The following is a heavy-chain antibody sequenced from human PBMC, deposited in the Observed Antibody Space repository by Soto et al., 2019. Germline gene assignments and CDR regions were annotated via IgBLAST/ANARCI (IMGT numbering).Heavy chain of an antibody. CDR3: ARELDIAAAGIRNWFDP. D-gene: IGHD6-13*01. CDR1: GFTFSIYG. V-gene: IGHV3-33*01. CDR2: IWHDGSNK. Sequence: QVQLVESGGGVVQPGTSLRLSCAASGFTFSIYGMHWVRQAPGKGLEWVAVIWHDGSNKYYADSVKGRFTISRDNSKNTLYLQMNSLRAEDTAVYYCARELDIAAAGIRNWFDPWGQGTLVTVSS. J-gene: IGHJ5*02.